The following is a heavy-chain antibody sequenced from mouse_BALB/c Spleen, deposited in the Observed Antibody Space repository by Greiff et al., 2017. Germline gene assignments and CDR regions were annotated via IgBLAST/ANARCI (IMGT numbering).Heavy chain of an antibody. V-gene: IGHV1-87*01. CDR2: IYPGDGDT. D-gene: IGHD1-1*01. J-gene: IGHJ4*01. Sequence: QVQLQQSGAELARPGASVKLSCKASGYTFTSYWMQWVKQRPGQGLEWLGAIYPGDGDTRYTQKFKGKATLTADKSSSTAYMQLSSLASEDSAVYYCARDYGSSYCAMDYWGQGTSVTVSS. CDR3: ARDYGSSYCAMDY. CDR1: GYTFTSYW.